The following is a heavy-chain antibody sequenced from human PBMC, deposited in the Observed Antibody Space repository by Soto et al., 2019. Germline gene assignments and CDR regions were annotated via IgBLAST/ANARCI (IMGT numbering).Heavy chain of an antibody. Sequence: QVQLVQSGGEVTKPGASVKVSCKSSGYTFTSYGVSWVRQAPVQGLEWLGWISVYTGNTKQAQKFQDRVTLTTEASTSTAYLELRNLRSDDTAVYYCARDRCTTDKCYTHHFDVWGQGTTVTVSS. CDR3: ARDRCTTDKCYTHHFDV. CDR1: GYTFTSYG. D-gene: IGHD2-8*01. V-gene: IGHV1-18*04. J-gene: IGHJ6*02. CDR2: ISVYTGNT.